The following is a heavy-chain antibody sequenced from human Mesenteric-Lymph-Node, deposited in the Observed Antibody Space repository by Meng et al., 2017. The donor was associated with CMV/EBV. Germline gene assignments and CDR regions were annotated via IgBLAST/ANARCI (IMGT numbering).Heavy chain of an antibody. D-gene: IGHD6-13*01. Sequence: ASVKVSCKASGYTFTSYGISWVRQAPGQGLEWMGWINPNSGGTNYAQKFQGRVTMTRDTSISTAYMELSRLRSDDTAVYYCARGAGSIAAANYLYYGMDVWGQGTTVTVSS. J-gene: IGHJ6*02. CDR1: GYTFTSYG. V-gene: IGHV1-2*02. CDR3: ARGAGSIAAANYLYYGMDV. CDR2: INPNSGGT.